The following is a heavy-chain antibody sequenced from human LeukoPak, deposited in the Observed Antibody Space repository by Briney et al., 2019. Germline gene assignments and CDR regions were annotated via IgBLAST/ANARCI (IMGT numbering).Heavy chain of an antibody. CDR2: ISYDGSNK. Sequence: GGSLRLSCAASGFTFSSYAMHWVRQAPGKGLEWVAVISYDGSNKYYADSVKGRFTISRDNSKNMLYLQMNSLRAEDTAVYYCARGTKTGYSSTAARGFDPWGQGTLVTVSS. CDR1: GFTFSSYA. D-gene: IGHD6-13*01. V-gene: IGHV3-30-3*01. CDR3: ARGTKTGYSSTAARGFDP. J-gene: IGHJ5*02.